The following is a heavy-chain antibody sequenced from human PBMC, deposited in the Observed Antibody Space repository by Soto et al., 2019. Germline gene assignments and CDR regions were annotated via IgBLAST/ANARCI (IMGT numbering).Heavy chain of an antibody. V-gene: IGHV1-18*01. CDR3: ARVDYYDFWSGSFPYMDV. Sequence: ALVKVACKAAGYTFTSYGSSWGRQAPRQGLEWMGWISAYNGNTNYAQKLQGRVTMTTDTSTSTAYMELRSLRSDDTAVYYCARVDYYDFWSGSFPYMDVWGKGTTVTVSS. D-gene: IGHD3-3*01. CDR1: GYTFTSYG. CDR2: ISAYNGNT. J-gene: IGHJ6*03.